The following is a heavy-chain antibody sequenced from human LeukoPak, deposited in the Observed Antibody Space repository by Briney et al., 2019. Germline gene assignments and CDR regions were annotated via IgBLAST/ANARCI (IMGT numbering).Heavy chain of an antibody. CDR3: AREGYSYGFD. D-gene: IGHD5-18*01. J-gene: IGHJ4*02. V-gene: IGHV4-34*01. CDR1: GGSFSGYY. CDR2: INHSGST. Sequence: PSETLSLTCAVYGGSFSGYYWSWIRQPPGKGLEWIGEINHSGSTNYNPSLKSRVTISVDTSKNQFSLKLSSVTAADTAVYYCAREGYSYGFDWGQGTLVTVSS.